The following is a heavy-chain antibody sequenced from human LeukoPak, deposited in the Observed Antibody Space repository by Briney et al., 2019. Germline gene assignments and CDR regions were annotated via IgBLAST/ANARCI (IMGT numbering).Heavy chain of an antibody. CDR3: ARDGTPTYSSGWVYMDV. CDR2: ITTGRGET. Sequence: ASVKVSCKASGYTFTDYALHWVRQAPGQSLEWMGWITTGRGETRYSQEFQRRITFTRDTSASTVYMDLSDLRSEDTAVYYCARDGTPTYSSGWVYMDVWGKGTTVTISS. D-gene: IGHD6-19*01. J-gene: IGHJ6*03. CDR1: GYTFTDYA. V-gene: IGHV1-3*03.